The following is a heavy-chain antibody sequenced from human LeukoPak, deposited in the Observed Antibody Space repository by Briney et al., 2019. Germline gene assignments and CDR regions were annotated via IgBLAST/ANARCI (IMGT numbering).Heavy chain of an antibody. Sequence: ASVKVSCRASGYSFTNYGISWVRQAPGQGLQWMGWISPYNGDTKYARKLQGRVTMTTDTSTSTVYMELRSLTSDDTAVYYCARERGWVGFKGDYWGQGTLVTVSS. J-gene: IGHJ4*02. CDR1: GYSFTNYG. D-gene: IGHD1-26*01. V-gene: IGHV1-18*01. CDR3: ARERGWVGFKGDY. CDR2: ISPYNGDT.